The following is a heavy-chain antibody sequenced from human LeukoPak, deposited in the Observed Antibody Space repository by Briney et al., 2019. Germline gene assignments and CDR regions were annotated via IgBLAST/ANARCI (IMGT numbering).Heavy chain of an antibody. V-gene: IGHV1-2*06. CDR2: INPNNGGT. Sequence: ASVKVSCKASGYTFTGYYMHWVRQAPGQGLEGMGRINPNNGGTNYAQKFQGRVTMTGDTSISTAYMELSSLRSDDTAVYYCTRESGSYHGNDYWGQGTLVTVSS. D-gene: IGHD1-26*01. CDR1: GYTFTGYY. CDR3: TRESGSYHGNDY. J-gene: IGHJ4*02.